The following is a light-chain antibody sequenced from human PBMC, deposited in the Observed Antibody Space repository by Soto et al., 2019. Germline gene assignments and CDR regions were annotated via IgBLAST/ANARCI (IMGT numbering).Light chain of an antibody. J-gene: IGLJ2*01. CDR2: DDD. V-gene: IGLV6-57*03. CDR3: QSYDNLNLLV. CDR1: SGTIANNY. Sequence: NFMLTQPHSVSESPGKTVIISCTRSSGTIANNYVQWYQQRPGSAPTAVIYDDDQRPSGVSDRFSGSIDRSSNSASLTLSGLKTEDEADYYCQSYDNLNLLVFGGGTKLTVL.